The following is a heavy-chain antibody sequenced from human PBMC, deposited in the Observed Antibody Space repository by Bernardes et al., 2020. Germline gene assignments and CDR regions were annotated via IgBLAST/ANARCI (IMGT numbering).Heavy chain of an antibody. CDR1: GGSFSGYY. D-gene: IGHD6-13*01. CDR3: ARDHAAAGVDY. CDR2: INHSGST. V-gene: IGHV4-34*01. J-gene: IGHJ4*02. Sequence: SESLSLTCAVYGGSFSGYYWSWIRQPPGKGLEWIGEINHSGSTNYNPSLKSRVTISVDTSKNQFSLKLSSVTAADTAVYYCARDHAAAGVDYWGQGTLVTVSS.